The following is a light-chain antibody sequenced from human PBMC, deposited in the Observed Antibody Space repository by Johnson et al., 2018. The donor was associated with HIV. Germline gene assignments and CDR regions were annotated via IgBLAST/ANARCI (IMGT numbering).Light chain of an antibody. CDR3: GTWDSSLSAGV. CDR1: SSNIGNNY. J-gene: IGLJ1*01. Sequence: QSVLTQPPSVSAAPGQKATISCSGSSSNIGNNYVSWYQQLPGTAPKLLIYDNNKRPSGIPDRFSGSNSGTSATLGITGLQTGDEADYYYGTWDSSLSAGVFGTVTKVTVL. CDR2: DNN. V-gene: IGLV1-51*01.